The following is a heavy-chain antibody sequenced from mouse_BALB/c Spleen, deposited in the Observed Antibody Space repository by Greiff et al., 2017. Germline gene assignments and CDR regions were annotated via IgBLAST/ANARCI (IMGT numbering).Heavy chain of an antibody. J-gene: IGHJ4*01. Sequence: QVQLQQSGPELVKPGASVKMSCKASGYTFTSYWMHWVKQRPGQGLEWIGNIYPGSGSTNYDEKFKSKATLTVDTSSSTAYMQLSSLTSEDSAVYYCTRSTMITTGAMDYWGQGTSVTVSS. CDR3: TRSTMITTGAMDY. D-gene: IGHD2-4*01. CDR1: GYTFTSYW. CDR2: IYPGSGST. V-gene: IGHV1-55*01.